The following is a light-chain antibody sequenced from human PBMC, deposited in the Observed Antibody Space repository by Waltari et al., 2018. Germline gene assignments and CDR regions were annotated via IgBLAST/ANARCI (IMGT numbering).Light chain of an antibody. CDR3: QQYNSWPRT. V-gene: IGKV3-15*01. CDR2: RAS. CDR1: ESISNN. Sequence: EIVMTQSPATLSVSPGARATLSCRANESISNNLAWYQQKPGRAPRLLIYRASTGATGIPARLSGSGSGTEFTLTIGSLQSEDFAVYYCQQYNSWPRTFGQGTKVEIK. J-gene: IGKJ1*01.